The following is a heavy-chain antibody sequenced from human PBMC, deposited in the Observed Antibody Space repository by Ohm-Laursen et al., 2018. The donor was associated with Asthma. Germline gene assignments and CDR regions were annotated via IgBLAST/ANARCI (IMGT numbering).Heavy chain of an antibody. Sequence: SDTLSLTCTVSGDSINSGNNYWSWIRQPPGKGLEWIGYIYYSGSTNYNPSLKSRVTISVDTSKNQFSLKLSSVTAADTAVYYCARARGYDYFDYWGQGTLVTVSS. CDR3: ARARGYDYFDY. V-gene: IGHV4-61*01. CDR2: IYYSGST. CDR1: GDSINSGNNY. D-gene: IGHD5-12*01. J-gene: IGHJ4*02.